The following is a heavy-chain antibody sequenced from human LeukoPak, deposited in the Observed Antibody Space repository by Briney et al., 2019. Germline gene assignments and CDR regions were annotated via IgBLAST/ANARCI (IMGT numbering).Heavy chain of an antibody. V-gene: IGHV4-61*03. CDR2: VDHTGST. CDR3: ARGRVSSSTWYSTYYYFFYMDF. Sequence: SETLSLTCTVFGYSISSGYYWGWIRPPPGKGLEWIGYVDHTGSTKFNPSLNGRVSISRDTSNNFFSLRLRSVTAADTAVYFCARGRVSSSTWYSTYYYFFYMDFWGKGTTVTVSS. J-gene: IGHJ6*03. D-gene: IGHD4-11*01. CDR1: GYSISSGYY.